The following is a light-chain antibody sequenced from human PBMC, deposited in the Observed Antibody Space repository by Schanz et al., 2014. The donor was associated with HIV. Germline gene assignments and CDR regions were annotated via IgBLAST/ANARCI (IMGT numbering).Light chain of an antibody. J-gene: IGKJ1*01. CDR2: GAS. CDR1: QSISSSL. CDR3: QQYDSPPWT. V-gene: IGKV3-20*01. Sequence: IVLTQSPGTLSLSPGERGTLSCRASQSISSSLLAWYQQKPGQAPRLLIYGASSRATGIPDRFSGSGSGTDFTLTISRVEAEDYAVYYCQQYDSPPWTFGQGTKVEVK.